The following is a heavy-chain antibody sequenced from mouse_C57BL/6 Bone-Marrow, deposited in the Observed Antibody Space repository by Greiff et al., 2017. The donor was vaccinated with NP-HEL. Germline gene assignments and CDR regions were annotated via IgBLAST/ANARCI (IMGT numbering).Heavy chain of an antibody. CDR1: GYTFTSYW. CDR2: IDPSDSET. Sequence: VKLQQPGAELVRPGSSVKLSCKASGYTFTSYWMHWVKQRPIQGLEWIGNIDPSDSETHSNQKFKDKATLTVDKSSSTAYMQLSSLTSEDAEVYYCARGGYYDYDGGPWFAYWGQGTLVTVSA. V-gene: IGHV1-52*01. D-gene: IGHD2-4*01. CDR3: ARGGYYDYDGGPWFAY. J-gene: IGHJ3*01.